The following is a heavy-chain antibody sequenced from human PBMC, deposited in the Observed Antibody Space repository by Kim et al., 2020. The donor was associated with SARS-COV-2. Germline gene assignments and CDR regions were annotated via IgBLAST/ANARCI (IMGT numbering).Heavy chain of an antibody. J-gene: IGHJ6*02. CDR3: AIDCSGGSCYWSYYYYGMDV. CDR1: GFTFSSYA. V-gene: IGHV3-23*01. Sequence: GGSLRLSCAASGFTFSSYAMSWVRQAPGKGLEWVSAISGSGGSTYYADSVKGRFTISRDNSKNTLYLQMNSLRAEDTAVYYCAIDCSGGSCYWSYYYYGMDVWGQVTTVTVSS. CDR2: ISGSGGST. D-gene: IGHD2-15*01.